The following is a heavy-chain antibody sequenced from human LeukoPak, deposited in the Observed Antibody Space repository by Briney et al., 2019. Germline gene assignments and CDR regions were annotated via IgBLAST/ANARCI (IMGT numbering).Heavy chain of an antibody. CDR3: ARVYSSGWSSFDY. CDR1: GFTFSSYS. Sequence: GGSLRLSCAASGFTFSSYSMTWVRQAPGKGLEWVSYISSSSSTIYYADSVKGRFTISRDNAKNSLYLQMNSLRDEDTAVYYCARVYSSGWSSFDYWGQGTLVTVSS. J-gene: IGHJ4*02. CDR2: ISSSSSTI. D-gene: IGHD6-19*01. V-gene: IGHV3-48*02.